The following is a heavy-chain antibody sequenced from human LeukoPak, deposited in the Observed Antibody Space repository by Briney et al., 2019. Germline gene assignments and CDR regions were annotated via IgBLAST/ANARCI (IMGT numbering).Heavy chain of an antibody. D-gene: IGHD3-9*01. CDR1: GGSISSSSYY. V-gene: IGHV4-39*01. CDR3: ARHGLRYFDWLLGNVDY. CDR2: IYYSGST. J-gene: IGHJ4*02. Sequence: SETLSLTCTVSGGSISSSSYYWGWIRQPPGKGLEWIGSIYYSGSTYYNPSLKSRVTISVDTSKNQFSLKLSSVTAADTAMYYCARHGLRYFDWLLGNVDYWGQGTLVTVSS.